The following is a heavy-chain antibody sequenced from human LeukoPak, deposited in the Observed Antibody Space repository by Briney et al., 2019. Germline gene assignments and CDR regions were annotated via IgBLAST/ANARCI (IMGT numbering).Heavy chain of an antibody. J-gene: IGHJ4*02. CDR3: ARGGGNIVATILYYFDY. D-gene: IGHD5-12*01. CDR1: GFTFSSYG. Sequence: GGSLRLSCAASGFTFSSYGMHWVRQAPGKGLEWVAVIWYDGSNKYYADSVKGRFTVSRDNSKNTLYLQMNSLRAEDTAVYYCARGGGNIVATILYYFDYWGQGTLVTVSS. V-gene: IGHV3-33*01. CDR2: IWYDGSNK.